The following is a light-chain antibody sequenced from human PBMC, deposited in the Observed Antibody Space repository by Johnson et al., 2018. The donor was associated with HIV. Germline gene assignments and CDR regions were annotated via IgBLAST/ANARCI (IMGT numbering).Light chain of an antibody. CDR1: SSNIGNNY. V-gene: IGLV1-51*02. CDR2: ENN. Sequence: QSVLTQPPSVSAAPGQKVTISCSGSSSNIGNNYVSWYQQLPGTAPKLLIYENNKRPSGIPDRFSGSKSGTSATLGITGLQTGDEAADYCGTWDSSLSALYGFGTGTKVPVL. CDR3: GTWDSSLSALYG. J-gene: IGLJ1*01.